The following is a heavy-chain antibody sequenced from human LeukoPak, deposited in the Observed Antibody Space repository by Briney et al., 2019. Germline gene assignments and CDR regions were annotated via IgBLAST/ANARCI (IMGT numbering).Heavy chain of an antibody. J-gene: IGHJ5*02. CDR1: GGSISSSSYY. Sequence: PSETLSLTCTVSGGSISSSSYYWGWIRQPPGKGLEWIGEINPSGRTIYNPSLGSRVTISVDTSKNQFSLNLNSVTAADTAVYYCARGARIAVPYNWFDPWGQGTLVTVSS. CDR3: ARGARIAVPYNWFDP. D-gene: IGHD6-19*01. V-gene: IGHV4-39*07. CDR2: INPSGRT.